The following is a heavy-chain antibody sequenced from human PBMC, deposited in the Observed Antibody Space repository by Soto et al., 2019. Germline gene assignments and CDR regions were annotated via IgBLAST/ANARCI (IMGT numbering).Heavy chain of an antibody. CDR2: IYYSGST. CDR3: ARGYGSGGRCYRH. V-gene: IGHV4-59*01. J-gene: IGHJ1*01. D-gene: IGHD2-15*01. Sequence: SETLSLTCTVSGGSISSYDWSWIRQPPGKGLEWIGYIYYSGSTNYNPSLKSRVTISVDTSKNQFSLKLSSVTAADTAVYYCARGYGSGGRCYRHCGQGTLVTVSS. CDR1: GGSISSYD.